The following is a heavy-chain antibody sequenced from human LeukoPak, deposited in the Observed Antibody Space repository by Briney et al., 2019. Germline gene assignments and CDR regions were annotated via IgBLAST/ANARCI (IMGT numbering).Heavy chain of an antibody. CDR1: GYTFTSYA. Sequence: PSASVKVSCEASGYTFTSYAMHWVRQAPGQRLEWMGWINTGNGNTKYSQKFQGRVTTTRDTSASTAYMELSSLISEDTAVYYCAREELWFGEEDHYWGQGTLVTVSS. J-gene: IGHJ4*02. CDR2: INTGNGNT. CDR3: AREELWFGEEDHY. V-gene: IGHV1-3*04. D-gene: IGHD3-10*01.